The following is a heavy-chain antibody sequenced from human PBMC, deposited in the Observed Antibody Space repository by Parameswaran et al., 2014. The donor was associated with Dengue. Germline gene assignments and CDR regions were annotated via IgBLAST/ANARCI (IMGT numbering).Heavy chain of an antibody. Sequence: SWVRQAPGQGLEFMGGITPLFGTANYAQKFQDRLTITADDSSTTAYLVLSSLRSDDTAVYYCARGRDYGDYDRVRQLKPWYFDLWGRGTLVTVSS. D-gene: IGHD4-17*01. J-gene: IGHJ2*01. CDR2: ITPLFGTA. V-gene: IGHV1-69*01. CDR3: ARGRDYGDYDRVRQLKPWYFDL.